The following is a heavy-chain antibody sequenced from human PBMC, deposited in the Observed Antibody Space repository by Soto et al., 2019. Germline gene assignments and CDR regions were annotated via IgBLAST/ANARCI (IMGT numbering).Heavy chain of an antibody. CDR3: ARFRGSYGMGV. D-gene: IGHD3-10*01. J-gene: IGHJ6*02. CDR2: IIPILGIA. CDR1: GGTFSSYT. V-gene: IGHV1-69*02. Sequence: GASVKVSCXASGGTFSSYTISWVRQAPGQGLEWMGRIIPILGIANHAQKFQGRVTITADKSTSTAYMELSSLSSEDTAVYYCARFRGSYGMGVWGQGTTVTVSS.